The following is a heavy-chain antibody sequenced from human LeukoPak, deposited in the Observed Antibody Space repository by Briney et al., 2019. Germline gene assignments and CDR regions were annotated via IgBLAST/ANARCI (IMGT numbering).Heavy chain of an antibody. CDR2: MNPNSGNT. D-gene: IGHD3-22*01. Sequence: GSSVKVSCKASGGTFTSYDINWVRQATGQGLEWMGWMNPNSGNTGYAQKFQGRVTMTRNTSISTAYMELSSLRSEDTAVYYCARGPYYDSSGYSWFDPWGQGTLVTVSS. V-gene: IGHV1-8*01. J-gene: IGHJ5*02. CDR1: GGTFTSYD. CDR3: ARGPYYDSSGYSWFDP.